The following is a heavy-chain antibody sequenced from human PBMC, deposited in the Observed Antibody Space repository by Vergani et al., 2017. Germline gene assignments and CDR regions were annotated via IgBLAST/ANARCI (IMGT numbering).Heavy chain of an antibody. CDR2: IYYSGST. V-gene: IGHV4-59*01. J-gene: IGHJ5*02. CDR3: ARATVGGDCSSTSCTPNGWFDA. CDR1: DGSISSYY. Sequence: QVQLQESGPGLVKPSETLSLTCTVSDGSISSYYWSWFRQPPRKGLEWIGYIYYSGSTNYNPSLKSRVTISVDTSKNQFSLKLSSVTAADTAVYYCARATVGGDCSSTSCTPNGWFDAWGQGTLVTVS. D-gene: IGHD2-2*01.